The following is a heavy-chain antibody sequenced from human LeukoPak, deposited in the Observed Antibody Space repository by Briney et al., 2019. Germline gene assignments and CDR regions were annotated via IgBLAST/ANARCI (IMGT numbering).Heavy chain of an antibody. CDR1: RGSTSTYY. V-gene: IGHV4-34*01. Sequence: PWETLCLTCTVSRGSTSTYYWSWIRQPAGKGLEWIGEINHSGSTNYNPSLKSRVTISVDTSKNQFSLKLSSVTAADTAVYYCARRSRYSGNSAFYWGQGTLVTVSS. J-gene: IGHJ4*02. D-gene: IGHD4-23*01. CDR3: ARRSRYSGNSAFY. CDR2: INHSGST.